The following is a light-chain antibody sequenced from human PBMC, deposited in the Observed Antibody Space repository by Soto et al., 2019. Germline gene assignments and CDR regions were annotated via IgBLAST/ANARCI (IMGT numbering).Light chain of an antibody. Sequence: EIVMTQSPATLSVSPGERVTLSCRASQSVSSNLAWYQQKPGQAPRLLIYGASTRATGISGRFSGSGSGTEFTLTISSLQSEDFAVYHCQQYNNWPLTFGPGTKVEIK. J-gene: IGKJ3*01. CDR3: QQYNNWPLT. CDR1: QSVSSN. V-gene: IGKV3-15*01. CDR2: GAS.